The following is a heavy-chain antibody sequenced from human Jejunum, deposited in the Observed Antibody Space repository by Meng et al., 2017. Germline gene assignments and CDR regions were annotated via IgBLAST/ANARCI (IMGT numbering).Heavy chain of an antibody. D-gene: IGHD2-15*01. J-gene: IGHJ5*02. Sequence: VHLQPVGVGVLHLPEPLSLPCVVYGGSLTGYYWSWIRKAPEKGLEYIGDIHFSGTTTYMPLLRSRLTLSVDTSNNHFSLKLNSVTAADTATYYCVRRRSGASSLFDLWGPGTLVTVSS. CDR2: IHFSGTT. CDR1: GGSLTGYY. CDR3: VRRRSGASSLFDL. V-gene: IGHV4-34*01.